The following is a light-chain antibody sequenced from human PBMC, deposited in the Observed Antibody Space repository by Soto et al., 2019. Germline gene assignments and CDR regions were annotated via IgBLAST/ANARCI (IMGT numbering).Light chain of an antibody. Sequence: EKVMTQSPATLSVSLGERATLSCRASQSVGSNLAWYQQKPGQAPRLLIYDASTRATGIPARFSGSGSGTEFTLTISSLQSEDFAVYYCQQFNNWPLTFGGGTKVEIK. J-gene: IGKJ4*01. CDR1: QSVGSN. CDR2: DAS. CDR3: QQFNNWPLT. V-gene: IGKV3-15*01.